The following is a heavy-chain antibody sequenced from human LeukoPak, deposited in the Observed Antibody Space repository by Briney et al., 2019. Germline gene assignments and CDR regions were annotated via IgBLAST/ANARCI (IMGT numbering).Heavy chain of an antibody. CDR2: INSDGSST. Sequence: GGSLRLYCRAEGFAWSSCWMHWVRQAIGKELVWVSRINSDGSSTSYADSVKGRFTISRDNAKNTLYLQMNSLRAEDTAVYYCARAAASPLGTYYDILTGYYPYGMDVWGQGTTVTVSS. J-gene: IGHJ6*02. CDR3: ARAAASPLGTYYDILTGYYPYGMDV. D-gene: IGHD3-9*01. CDR1: GFAWSSCW. V-gene: IGHV3-74*01.